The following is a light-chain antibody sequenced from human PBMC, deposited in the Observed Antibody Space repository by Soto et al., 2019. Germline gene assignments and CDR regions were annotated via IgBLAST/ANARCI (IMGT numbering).Light chain of an antibody. J-gene: IGKJ5*01. CDR1: QSITTNY. CDR2: GAS. CDR3: QQYGSSIT. V-gene: IGKV3-20*01. Sequence: ESVFTQSPGTLSLSPGERATLSCRAGQSITTNYLAWYQQRFGQAPRLLIYGASNRATGIPDRFSGSGSGTDFTLTISRLEPEDFAVYYCQQYGSSITFGQGTRWRL.